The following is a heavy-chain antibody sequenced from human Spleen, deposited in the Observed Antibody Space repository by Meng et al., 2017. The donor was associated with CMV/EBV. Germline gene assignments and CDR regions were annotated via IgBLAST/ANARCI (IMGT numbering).Heavy chain of an antibody. CDR1: GFTFSSYG. CDR2: IRYDGSNK. D-gene: IGHD1-26*01. Sequence: GESLKISCAASGFTFSSYGMHWVRQAPGKGLEWVAFIRYDGSNKYYADSVKGRFTISRDNSKNTLYLQMKSLRAEDTAVYYCAKGRRTEHYFDYWGQGTLVTVSS. J-gene: IGHJ4*02. CDR3: AKGRRTEHYFDY. V-gene: IGHV3-30*02.